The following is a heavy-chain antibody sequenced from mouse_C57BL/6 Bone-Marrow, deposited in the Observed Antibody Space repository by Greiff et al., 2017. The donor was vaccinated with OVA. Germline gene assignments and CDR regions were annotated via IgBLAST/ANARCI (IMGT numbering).Heavy chain of an antibody. Sequence: QVQLQQPGAELVMPGASVKLSCKASGYTFTSYWMHWVKQRPGQGLEWIGEIDPSDSYTNYNQKFKGKSTLTVEKSSSTAYMQLSSLTSEDSAVYYCARRRDYSYYFDYWGQGTTLTVSS. J-gene: IGHJ2*01. D-gene: IGHD2-13*01. CDR1: GYTFTSYW. CDR2: IDPSDSYT. V-gene: IGHV1-69*01. CDR3: ARRRDYSYYFDY.